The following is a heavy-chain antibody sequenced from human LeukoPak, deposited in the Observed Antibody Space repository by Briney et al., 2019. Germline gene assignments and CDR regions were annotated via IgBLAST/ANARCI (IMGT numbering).Heavy chain of an antibody. V-gene: IGHV4-34*01. CDR1: GGSFSGYY. Sequence: SETLSLTCGVYGGSFSGYYWSWIRQPRGKGREWIGEISHSGRTNYNPSLKSRVTISVDTSKNQLSLKLSSVTAADTAVYYCAGPGLYRLDYWGQGTLVTVSS. CDR2: ISHSGRT. CDR3: AGPGLYRLDY. D-gene: IGHD2-8*01. J-gene: IGHJ4*02.